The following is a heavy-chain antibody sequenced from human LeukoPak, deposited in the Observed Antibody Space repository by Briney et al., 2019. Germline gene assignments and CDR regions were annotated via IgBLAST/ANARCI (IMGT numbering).Heavy chain of an antibody. J-gene: IGHJ4*02. D-gene: IGHD6-19*01. CDR2: INPNSGGT. CDR3: ATAVAGSAGY. V-gene: IGHV1-2*02. CDR1: GYTFTGYY. Sequence: GASVKVSCKASGYTFTGYYIHWVRQAPGQGLEWMGWINPNSGGTNYAQKLQGRVTMTRDTSISTAYMELSGLTSDDTAVYYCATAVAGSAGYWGQGTLVTVSS.